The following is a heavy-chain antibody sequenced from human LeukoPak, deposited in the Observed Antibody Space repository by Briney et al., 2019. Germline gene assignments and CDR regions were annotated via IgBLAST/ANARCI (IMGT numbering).Heavy chain of an antibody. J-gene: IGHJ3*02. CDR1: GFTFDDYA. CDR3: AKTFEPATKGLADAFDI. Sequence: GGSLRLSCAASGFTFDDYAMHWVRHAPGKGLEWVSGISWNSGSIGYADSVKGRFTISRDNAKNSLYLQMNSLRAEDMALYYCAKTFEPATKGLADAFDIWGQGTMVTVSS. D-gene: IGHD3/OR15-3a*01. CDR2: ISWNSGSI. V-gene: IGHV3-9*03.